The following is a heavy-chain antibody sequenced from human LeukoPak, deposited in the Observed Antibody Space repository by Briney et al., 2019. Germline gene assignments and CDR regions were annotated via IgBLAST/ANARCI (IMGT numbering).Heavy chain of an antibody. J-gene: IGHJ4*02. V-gene: IGHV3-74*01. D-gene: IGHD1-26*01. CDR1: GFTSSSYW. CDR2: ISGDGTAR. Sequence: GGSLRLSCAASGFTSSSYWMHWVRQVPGKGLVWVSRISGDGTARNYADSVKGRFTISRDDAKNTVDLQMNSLRGEDTAVYYCGRDLGGRSGYWGQGTLVTVSS. CDR3: GRDLGGRSGY.